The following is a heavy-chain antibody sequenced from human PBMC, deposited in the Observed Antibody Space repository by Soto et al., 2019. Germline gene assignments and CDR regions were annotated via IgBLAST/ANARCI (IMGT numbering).Heavy chain of an antibody. CDR2: IYYSGST. V-gene: IGHV4-31*03. Sequence: SETLSLTCTVSGGSISSGGYYWSWIRQHPGKGLEWIGYIYYSGSTYYNPSLKSRVTISVDTSKNQFSLKLSSVTAADTAVYYCARETVDFWSGQYYFDYWGQGTLVTVSS. CDR3: ARETVDFWSGQYYFDY. J-gene: IGHJ4*02. D-gene: IGHD3-3*01. CDR1: GGSISSGGYY.